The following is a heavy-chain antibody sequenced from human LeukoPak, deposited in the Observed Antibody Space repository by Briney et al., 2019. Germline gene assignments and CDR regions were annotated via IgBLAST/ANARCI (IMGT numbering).Heavy chain of an antibody. V-gene: IGHV3-23*03. J-gene: IGHJ4*02. CDR2: INSGGTTT. Sequence: GGSLRLSCAASGFTFSSYSMNWVRQAPGKGLDWVSAINSGGTTTYYADSVKGRFTISRDNSKNTLYLQMNSLRAEDTAIYYCAKEMGHAKPFDYWGQGTLVTVSS. CDR3: AKEMGHAKPFDY. D-gene: IGHD1-26*01. CDR1: GFTFSSYS.